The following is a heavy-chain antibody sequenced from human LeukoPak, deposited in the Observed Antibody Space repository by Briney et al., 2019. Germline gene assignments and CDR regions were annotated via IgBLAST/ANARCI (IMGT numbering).Heavy chain of an antibody. Sequence: ASVKVSCKASGYTFTSYDINWVRQATGQGLEWMGWMNPNSGNTGYAQKFQGRVTMTRNTSISTAYMGLSSLRSEDTAVYYCAREDYYYYYMDVWGKGTTVTVSS. V-gene: IGHV1-8*01. CDR3: AREDYYYYYMDV. CDR1: GYTFTSYD. J-gene: IGHJ6*03. CDR2: MNPNSGNT.